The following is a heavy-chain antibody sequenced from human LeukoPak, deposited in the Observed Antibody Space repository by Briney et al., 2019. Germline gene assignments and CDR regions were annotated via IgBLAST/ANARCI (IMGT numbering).Heavy chain of an antibody. J-gene: IGHJ3*02. Sequence: GRSLRLSCTASGFIFDDHVMHWVRQAPGQGLEWVLGITWISENSAYGDSVKGRFSISRDNAKNSLYLQMDRLRVEDSAFYYCALLARTSAFDIWGEGTMGTV. CDR3: ALLARTSAFDI. D-gene: IGHD3-3*02. CDR2: ITWISENS. V-gene: IGHV3-9*01. CDR1: GFIFDDHV.